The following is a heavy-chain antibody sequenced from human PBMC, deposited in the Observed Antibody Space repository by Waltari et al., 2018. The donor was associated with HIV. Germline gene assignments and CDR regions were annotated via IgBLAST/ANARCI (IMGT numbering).Heavy chain of an antibody. Sequence: QVTLKESGPALVKPTQTLTLTCTFSGFSLTTNEMRMNWIRQPPGKALEWLARIDGDDDKFYRASLKTRLTVSKDTSKNQVVLTMTNMDPVDTATYYCARTDTTLAKIDFDYWGQGTLVTVSS. CDR1: GFSLTTNEMR. J-gene: IGHJ4*02. V-gene: IGHV2-70*04. D-gene: IGHD5-18*01. CDR3: ARTDTTLAKIDFDY. CDR2: IDGDDDK.